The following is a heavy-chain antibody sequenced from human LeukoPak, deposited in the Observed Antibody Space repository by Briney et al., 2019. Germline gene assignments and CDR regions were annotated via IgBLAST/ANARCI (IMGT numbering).Heavy chain of an antibody. V-gene: IGHV3-11*01. CDR3: AIYYDSSGSIDH. J-gene: IGHJ4*02. CDR2: ISDSGSTI. D-gene: IGHD3-22*01. CDR1: GFIFSDYY. Sequence: GGSLRLSCAASGFIFSDYYMTWIRQTPGKGLEWLSYISDSGSTINYADSVKGRLTISRDNAKKSLFLQMNSLRAEDMAVYYCAIYYDSSGSIDHRGQGTLVTVSS.